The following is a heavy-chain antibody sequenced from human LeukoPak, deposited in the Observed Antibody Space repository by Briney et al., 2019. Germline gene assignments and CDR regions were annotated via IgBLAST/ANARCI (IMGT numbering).Heavy chain of an antibody. J-gene: IGHJ4*02. CDR1: GGTFSSYA. CDR3: ARGSSGWDREFDY. D-gene: IGHD6-19*01. CDR2: IIPIFGTA. Sequence: SVKVSCKASGGTFSSYAISWVRQAPGQGLEWMGGIIPIFGTANYAQKFQGRVTITADESTSTAYMELSSLGSEDTAVYYCARGSSGWDREFDYWGQGTLVTVSS. V-gene: IGHV1-69*13.